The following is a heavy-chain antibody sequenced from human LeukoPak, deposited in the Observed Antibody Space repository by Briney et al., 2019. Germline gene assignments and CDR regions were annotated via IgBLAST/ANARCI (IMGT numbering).Heavy chain of an antibody. CDR3: ARDNDFWSGYSSLSPLPFDY. CDR1: GYTFTGYY. D-gene: IGHD3-3*01. V-gene: IGHV1-2*02. Sequence: ASVKVSCKASGYTFTGYYMHWVRQAPGQGLEWMGWINPNSGGTNYAQKFQGRVTMTRDTSISTAYMELSRLRSDDTAVYYCARDNDFWSGYSSLSPLPFDYWGQGTLVTVSS. J-gene: IGHJ4*02. CDR2: INPNSGGT.